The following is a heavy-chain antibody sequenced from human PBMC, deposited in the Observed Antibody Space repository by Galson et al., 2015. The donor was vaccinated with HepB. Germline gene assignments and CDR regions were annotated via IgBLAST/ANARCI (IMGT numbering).Heavy chain of an antibody. V-gene: IGHV1-69*13. CDR2: TIPVFGTP. CDR3: ARHRIAVADAYYYYYMDV. J-gene: IGHJ6*03. Sequence: SVKVSCKASRGTFNSFAISWVRQAPGQGLEWMGGTIPVFGTPNYAQKFQGRVTITADESTSTAYLELSSLRSEDTAVYYCARHRIAVADAYYYYYMDVWGKGPRSPSP. D-gene: IGHD6-19*01. CDR1: RGTFNSFA.